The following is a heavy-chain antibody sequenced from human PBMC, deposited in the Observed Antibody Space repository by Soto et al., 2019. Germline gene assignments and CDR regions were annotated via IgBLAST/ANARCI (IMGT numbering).Heavy chain of an antibody. CDR3: ARAYSSAPDY. D-gene: IGHD6-25*01. CDR2: IYYSGST. CDR1: GGSISSSSYY. J-gene: IGHJ4*02. Sequence: SETLSLTCTVSGGSISSSSYYWGWIRQPPGKGLEWIGSIYYSGSTFYSPSLRSRVTISVDTSKNQFSLRVSSVTAADTAVYYCARAYSSAPDYWGQGTLVTFSS. V-gene: IGHV4-39*01.